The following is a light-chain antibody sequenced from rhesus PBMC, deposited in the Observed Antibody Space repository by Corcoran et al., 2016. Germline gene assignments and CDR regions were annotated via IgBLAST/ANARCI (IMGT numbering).Light chain of an antibody. CDR2: KAS. CDR1: QGISGW. CDR3: QQYTSRPWT. Sequence: DIQMTQSPSSLSASVGDTVTITCRASQGISGWLVWYQQKPRKAPKLLIYKASSLQRGVPSRFSGSGSGTDFTLTINNLQSEDFATYYYQQYTSRPWTFGQGTKVEIK. J-gene: IGKJ1*01. V-gene: IGKV1-22*01.